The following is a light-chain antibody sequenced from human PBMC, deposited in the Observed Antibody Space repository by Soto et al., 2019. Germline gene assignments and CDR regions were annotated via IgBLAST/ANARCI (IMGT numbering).Light chain of an antibody. V-gene: IGKV3-11*01. CDR3: QQRSNWPPYT. Sequence: EIVLTQSPATLSLSPGERATLSCRASQSVSSYLAWYQQKPGQAPSLLIYDASNRATGIPARFSGSGSGTDFTLTISSLEPEDFAVYYCQQRSNWPPYTFGPGTKLEIK. CDR1: QSVSSY. J-gene: IGKJ2*01. CDR2: DAS.